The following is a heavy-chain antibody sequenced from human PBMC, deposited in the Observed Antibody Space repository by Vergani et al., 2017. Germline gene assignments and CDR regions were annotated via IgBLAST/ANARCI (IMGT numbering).Heavy chain of an antibody. CDR3: AKEPKIAVAGGIDAFDI. Sequence: VQLVESGGGLVQPGGSLRLSCAASGFTFSSYGMHWVRQAPGKGLEWVAVISYDGSNKYYADSVKGRFTISRDNSKNTLYLQMNSLRAEDTAVYYCAKEPKIAVAGGIDAFDIWGQGTMVTVSS. D-gene: IGHD6-19*01. CDR2: ISYDGSNK. J-gene: IGHJ3*02. V-gene: IGHV3-30*18. CDR1: GFTFSSYG.